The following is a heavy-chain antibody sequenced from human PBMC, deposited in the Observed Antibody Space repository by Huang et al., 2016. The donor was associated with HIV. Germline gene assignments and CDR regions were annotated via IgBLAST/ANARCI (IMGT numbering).Heavy chain of an antibody. Sequence: QVHLVESGGGVVQPGGSLRLSCAASGFTFNTFGMHWVRQAPGKGLEWVAFIRYDANNQYYADSVKGRVTISRDNSEDTLFLLMTTLRPDDTAIYYCAKDEKQFCRGGSCYSSNIDYWGQGALVTVSS. V-gene: IGHV3-30*02. CDR1: GFTFNTFG. CDR3: AKDEKQFCRGGSCYSSNIDY. CDR2: IRYDANNQ. J-gene: IGHJ4*02. D-gene: IGHD2-15*01.